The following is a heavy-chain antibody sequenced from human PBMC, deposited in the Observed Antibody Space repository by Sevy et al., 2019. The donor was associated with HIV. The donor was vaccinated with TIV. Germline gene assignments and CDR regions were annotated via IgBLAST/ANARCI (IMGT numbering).Heavy chain of an antibody. CDR2: INYSGST. CDR1: GGSMRNFY. Sequence: SETLSLTCSVSGGSMRNFYWSWIRQPPGKGLEWIGNINYSGSTNYNPSLKSRVTMSVDTSKNQFSLKLSSVTAADTAVYYCARSGLLEWAGSTRGPRNWFDPWGQGTLVTVSS. V-gene: IGHV4-59*13. CDR3: ARSGLLEWAGSTRGPRNWFDP. J-gene: IGHJ5*02. D-gene: IGHD3-3*01.